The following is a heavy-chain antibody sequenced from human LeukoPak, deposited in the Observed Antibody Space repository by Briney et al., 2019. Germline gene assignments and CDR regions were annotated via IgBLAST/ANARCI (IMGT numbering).Heavy chain of an antibody. CDR3: ARDPYNGSYGDYYYYYMDV. J-gene: IGHJ6*03. CDR1: GFTFSSYG. D-gene: IGHD1-26*01. CDR2: ISGSGGST. V-gene: IGHV3-23*01. Sequence: PGGTLRLSCAASGFTFSSYGMSWVRQAPGKGLEWVSAISGSGGSTYYADSVKGRFTISRDNSKNTLYLQMNSLRAEDTAVYYCARDPYNGSYGDYYYYYMDVWGKGTTVTISS.